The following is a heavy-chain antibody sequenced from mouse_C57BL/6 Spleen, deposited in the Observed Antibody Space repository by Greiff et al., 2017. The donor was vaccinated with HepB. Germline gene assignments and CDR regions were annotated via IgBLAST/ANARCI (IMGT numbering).Heavy chain of an antibody. Sequence: VQLQQPGAELVRPGASVKLSCTASGFNFKDYYMHWVKQRPEQGLEWIGRIDPDDGDTNYAPKFQGKATMTVDTSSNTAYLQLSSLTSEDTAVYYCTTDYYGGSSPFDYWGQGTTLTVSS. J-gene: IGHJ2*01. D-gene: IGHD1-1*01. CDR3: TTDYYGGSSPFDY. CDR1: GFNFKDYY. CDR2: IDPDDGDT. V-gene: IGHV14-1*01.